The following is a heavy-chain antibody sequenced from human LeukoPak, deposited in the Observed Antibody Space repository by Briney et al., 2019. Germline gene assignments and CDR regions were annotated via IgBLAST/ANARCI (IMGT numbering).Heavy chain of an antibody. D-gene: IGHD2-2*01. V-gene: IGHV4-59*08. CDR1: GGSISSYY. CDR3: ARLNIVVVPAAMGSYYYGMDV. CDR2: IYYSGST. J-gene: IGHJ6*02. Sequence: PSETLSFTCTVSGGSISSYYWSWIRQPPGKGLEWIGYIYYSGSTNYNPSLKSRVTISVDTSKNQFSLKLSSVTAADTAVYYCARLNIVVVPAAMGSYYYGMDVWGQGTTVTVSS.